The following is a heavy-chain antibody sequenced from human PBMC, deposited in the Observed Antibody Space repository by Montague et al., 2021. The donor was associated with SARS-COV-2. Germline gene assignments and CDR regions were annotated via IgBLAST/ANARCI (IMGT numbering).Heavy chain of an antibody. V-gene: IGHV4-30-4*08. J-gene: IGHJ6*02. CDR1: GGAINRGDYY. D-gene: IGHD2-21*02. CDR2: IYSTGDT. Sequence: TLSLTCTVSGGAINRGDYYWTWIRQPPGKGLEWIGNIYSTGDTSYSSSLKGRVGISLDTSKHQVSLNLRSVAAADTAVYYCAREVVHVDVLTDIPKILYYGLDAWGQGTTVVVSS. CDR3: AREVVHVDVLTDIPKILYYGLDA.